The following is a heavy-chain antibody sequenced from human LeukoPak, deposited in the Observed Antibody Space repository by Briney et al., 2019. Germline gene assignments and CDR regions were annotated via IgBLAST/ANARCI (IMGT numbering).Heavy chain of an antibody. CDR2: ISYDGSNK. Sequence: GGSLRLSCAASGFTFSSYGMHWVRQAPGKGLEWVAVISYDGSNKYYADSVKGRFTISRDNSKNTLYLQMNSLRAEDTAVYYCVKDWDTAMVTNYWGQGTLVTVSS. J-gene: IGHJ4*02. D-gene: IGHD5-18*01. CDR1: GFTFSSYG. CDR3: VKDWDTAMVTNY. V-gene: IGHV3-30*18.